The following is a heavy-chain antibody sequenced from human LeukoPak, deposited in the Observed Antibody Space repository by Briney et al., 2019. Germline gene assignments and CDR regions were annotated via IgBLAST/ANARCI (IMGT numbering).Heavy chain of an antibody. Sequence: PGGSLRLSCAASGFTFSSYSMNWVRQAPGKGLEWVSSISSSSSYIYYADSVKGRFTISRDNAKNSLYLQMNSLRAEDTAVYYCARDPRGYYYYYGMDVWGQGTTVTVSS. CDR1: GFTFSSYS. CDR3: ARDPRGYYYYYGMDV. J-gene: IGHJ6*02. D-gene: IGHD5-12*01. CDR2: ISSSSSYI. V-gene: IGHV3-21*01.